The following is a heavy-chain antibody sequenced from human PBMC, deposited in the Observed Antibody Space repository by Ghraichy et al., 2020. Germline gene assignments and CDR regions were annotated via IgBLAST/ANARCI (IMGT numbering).Heavy chain of an antibody. V-gene: IGHV2-5*02. CDR3: VHSRRSYDMLTGSYTYYYLLDV. CDR1: GFSLSTTGVG. CDR2: ISWDGEK. J-gene: IGHJ6*02. D-gene: IGHD3-9*01. Sequence: SGPTLVKPTQTLTLTCTFSGFSLSTTGVGVGWIRQPPGKALEWVALISWDGEKRYNPSLTSSLTITKDTSRNKVVLTMSYVDPEDTATYFCVHSRRSYDMLTGSYTYYYLLDVWGQGTTVTVSS.